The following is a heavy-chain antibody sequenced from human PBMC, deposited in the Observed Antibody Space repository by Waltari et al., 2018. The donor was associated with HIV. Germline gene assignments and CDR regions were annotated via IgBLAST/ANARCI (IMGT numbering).Heavy chain of an antibody. D-gene: IGHD2-15*01. CDR3: AKELRSGYSYYYYGMDV. CDR1: GFSFSISG. J-gene: IGHJ6*02. CDR2: IRYDGNTK. V-gene: IGHV3-30*02. Sequence: QGQLVESGGGVVQPGGSLRLSCAASGFSFSISGMHWVRQAPGKGLEWVTFIRYDGNTKYYADSVKGRFTISRDNSKNTPYLQMSSLRAEDTAVYYCAKELRSGYSYYYYGMDVWGQGTTVTVSS.